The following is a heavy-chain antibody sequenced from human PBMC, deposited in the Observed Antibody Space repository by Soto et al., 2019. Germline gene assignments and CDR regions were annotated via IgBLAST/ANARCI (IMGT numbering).Heavy chain of an antibody. CDR3: ARENYYKMDV. CDR2: ISNSGIT. V-gene: IGHV3-11*05. Sequence: QVQLVESGGGLVKPGGSLRLSCAASGFIFSDYYMTWIRQSPGKGLEWISYISNSGITNYADSVKGRFTISRDNATNSLYLQMDSLRAEYTAVYYCARENYYKMDVWGQGTTVTVSS. J-gene: IGHJ6*02. CDR1: GFIFSDYY.